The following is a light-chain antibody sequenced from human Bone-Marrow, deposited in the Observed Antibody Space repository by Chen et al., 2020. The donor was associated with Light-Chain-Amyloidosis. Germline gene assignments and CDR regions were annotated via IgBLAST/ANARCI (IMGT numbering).Light chain of an antibody. V-gene: IGLV3-25*03. CDR1: DLPTKY. J-gene: IGLJ2*01. Sequence: SYELTQPPSVSGAPGQTARITCSGDDLPTKYAYWYQQKPGQAPVLVIHRDTERPSGLSERFSGSSSGTTATLTISGVQAEDDADYHCQSADSSGTYEVIFGGGTKLTVL. CDR2: RDT. CDR3: QSADSSGTYEVI.